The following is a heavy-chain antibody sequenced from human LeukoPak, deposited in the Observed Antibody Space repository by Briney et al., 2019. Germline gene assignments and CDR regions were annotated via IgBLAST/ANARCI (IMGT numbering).Heavy chain of an antibody. V-gene: IGHV3-74*01. Sequence: GGSLRLSCAASGFTVSSNYMYWVRQAPGKGLVWLSRINPDGSNTTYADSVKGRFTISRDNAKNMLYLQINSLRVEDTAIYYCARGGKLEPTAMASWGQGSPVVVAS. D-gene: IGHD5-18*01. CDR2: INPDGSNT. CDR3: ARGGKLEPTAMAS. CDR1: GFTVSSNY. J-gene: IGHJ5*02.